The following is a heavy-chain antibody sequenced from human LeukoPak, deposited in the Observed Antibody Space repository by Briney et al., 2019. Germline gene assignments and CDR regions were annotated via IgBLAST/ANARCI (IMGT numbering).Heavy chain of an antibody. CDR2: IIPIFGTP. CDR1: GDTFNNNA. V-gene: IGHV1-69*06. Sequence: SVKVSCKXSGDTFNNNAINWVRQAPGQGLEWMGSIIPIFGTPNYAQKFEGRLTITADRSTTTAYMELSSLRAEDTAVYYCARDTNMILLDYWGQGTLITVSS. D-gene: IGHD3-22*01. CDR3: ARDTNMILLDY. J-gene: IGHJ4*02.